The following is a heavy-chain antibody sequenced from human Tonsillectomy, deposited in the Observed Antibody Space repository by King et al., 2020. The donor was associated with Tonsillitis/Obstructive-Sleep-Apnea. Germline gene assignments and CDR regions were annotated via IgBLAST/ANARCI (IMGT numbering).Heavy chain of an antibody. D-gene: IGHD4-11*01. Sequence: VQLVESGSELKKPGASVKVSCKASGYTFTSYAMNWVRQAPGQGLEWMGWINTNTGNPSYAQGFTGRFVFSLDTSVSTAYLQISSLKAEDTAVYYCAREVYSNYDDYYYMDVWGKGTTVTVSS. J-gene: IGHJ6*03. CDR2: INTNTGNP. CDR1: GYTFTSYA. V-gene: IGHV7-4-1*02. CDR3: AREVYSNYDDYYYMDV.